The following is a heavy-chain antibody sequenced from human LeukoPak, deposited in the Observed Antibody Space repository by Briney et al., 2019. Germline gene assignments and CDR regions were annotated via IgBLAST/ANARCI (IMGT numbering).Heavy chain of an antibody. J-gene: IGHJ4*02. V-gene: IGHV3-48*04. CDR2: ISSSSSNI. CDR1: GFDFSTYS. D-gene: IGHD6-19*01. Sequence: GGSLRLSCAASGFDFSTYSIDWVHQAPGKGLEWVSYISSSSSNIYHADSVKGRFTISRDNAKNSLHLQMNSLRAEDTAVYYCARVGRSGWTVDYWGQGTLVTVSS. CDR3: ARVGRSGWTVDY.